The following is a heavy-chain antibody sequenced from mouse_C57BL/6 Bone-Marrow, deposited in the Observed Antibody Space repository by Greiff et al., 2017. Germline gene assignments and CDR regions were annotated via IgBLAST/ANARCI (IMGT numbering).Heavy chain of an antibody. Sequence: QVQLQQSGAELARPGASVKLSCKASGYTFTSYGISWVKQRPGQGLEWIGEIYPRSGNTYYNEKFKGKATLTADKSSSTAYMELRSLTSEDSAVYFCGVFYYYGSSYGFFAYWGQGTLVTVSA. CDR2: IYPRSGNT. J-gene: IGHJ3*01. CDR3: GVFYYYGSSYGFFAY. V-gene: IGHV1-81*01. D-gene: IGHD1-1*01. CDR1: GYTFTSYG.